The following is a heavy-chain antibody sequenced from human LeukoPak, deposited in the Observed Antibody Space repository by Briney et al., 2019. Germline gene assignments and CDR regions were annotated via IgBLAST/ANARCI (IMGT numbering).Heavy chain of an antibody. CDR1: GFTFSAYG. J-gene: IGHJ4*02. CDR2: IWYDGSNK. Sequence: SGGSLRLSCAASGFTFSAYGMHWVRQAPGKGLEWVAVIWYDGSNKYYADSVKGRFTISRDNSKNTLYLQMNSLRAEDTAVYYCAKDPYSNYVGMELGYYFDYWGQGTLVTVSS. CDR3: AKDPYSNYVGMELGYYFDY. D-gene: IGHD4-11*01. V-gene: IGHV3-33*06.